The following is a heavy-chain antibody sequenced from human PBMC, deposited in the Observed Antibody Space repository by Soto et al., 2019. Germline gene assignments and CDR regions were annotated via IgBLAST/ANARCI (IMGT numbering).Heavy chain of an antibody. V-gene: IGHV1-2*04. CDR3: ALGYCSGGSCFPLAY. CDR2: INPNSGGT. J-gene: IGHJ4*02. D-gene: IGHD2-15*01. CDR1: GYTFTGYY. Sequence: GASVKVSCKXSGYTFTGYYMHWVRQAPGQGLEWMGWINPNSGGTNYAQKFQGWVTMTRDTSISTAYMELSRLRSDDTAVYYCALGYCSGGSCFPLAYWGQGTLVTVSS.